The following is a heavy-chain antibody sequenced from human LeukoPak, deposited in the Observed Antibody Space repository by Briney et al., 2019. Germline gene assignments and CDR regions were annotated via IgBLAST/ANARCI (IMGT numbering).Heavy chain of an antibody. CDR2: IKSKTDGGTT. CDR1: GFIFSNAW. V-gene: IGHV3-15*01. D-gene: IGHD2-8*01. Sequence: GGSLRLSCAASGFIFSNAWMTWVRQAPGKGLEWVGRIKSKTDGGTTDYAAPVKGRFANSRDDSTNTLYLQMNSLRAEDTAVYYCASLVVDYSNNDDYYLDSWGQGTLVTVSS. CDR3: ASLVVDYSNNDDYYLDS. J-gene: IGHJ4*02.